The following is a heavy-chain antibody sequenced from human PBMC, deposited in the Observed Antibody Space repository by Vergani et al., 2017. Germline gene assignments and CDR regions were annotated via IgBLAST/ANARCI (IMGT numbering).Heavy chain of an antibody. CDR2: IIPIFGTA. D-gene: IGHD5-24*01. CDR1: GGTFSSYA. CDR3: ARPRRDGYNYYYYYGMDV. J-gene: IGHJ6*02. V-gene: IGHV1-69*12. Sequence: QVQLVQSGAEVKKPGSSVKVSCKASGGTFSSYAISWVRQAPGQGLEWVGGIIPIFGTANYAQKFQGRVTITADESTSTAYMELSSLRSEDTAVYYCARPRRDGYNYYYYYGMDVWGQGTTVTVSS.